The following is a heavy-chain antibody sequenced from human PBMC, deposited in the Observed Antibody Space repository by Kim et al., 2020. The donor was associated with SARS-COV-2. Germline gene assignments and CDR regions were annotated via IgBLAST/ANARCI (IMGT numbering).Heavy chain of an antibody. CDR2: IYYSGST. D-gene: IGHD3-10*01. CDR1: VGYC. Sequence: VGYCWSWIRQHPGKGLDWIGYIYYSGSTYYTPSLKSRVTISVDTSKNQFSLKLSSVTAADTAVYYCARVGSGKWFGELLHIDYWGQGTLV. CDR3: ARVGSGKWFGELLHIDY. V-gene: IGHV4-31*02. J-gene: IGHJ4*02.